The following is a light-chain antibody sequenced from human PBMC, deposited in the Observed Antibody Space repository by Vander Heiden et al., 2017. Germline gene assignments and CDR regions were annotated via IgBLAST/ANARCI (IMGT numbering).Light chain of an antibody. Sequence: NFMLTQPPSVSESPGKTVMISCTRTSGSIATNYFQWYQHRPGASPNPVFYEDDRRPSGVPDRFSGSIDTSSNSASLTISELKTEDEDDYYCQSYDRDTQVFGGGTKLTVL. CDR3: QSYDRDTQV. J-gene: IGLJ3*02. CDR2: EDD. CDR1: SGSIATNY. V-gene: IGLV6-57*01.